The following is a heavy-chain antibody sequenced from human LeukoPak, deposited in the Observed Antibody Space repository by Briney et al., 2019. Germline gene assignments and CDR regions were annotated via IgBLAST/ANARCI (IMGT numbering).Heavy chain of an antibody. J-gene: IGHJ4*02. CDR3: ARKSDSLMLRGGDC. CDR1: EFSVSSNY. D-gene: IGHD3-10*01. V-gene: IGHV3-66*01. CDR2: IYSGGTT. Sequence: PGGSLRLPCAASEFSVSSNYMTWVRQAPGKGLECVSIIYSGGTTYYADSVRGRFTISRDNSKNTLYLQMDRLRVEDTAVYYCARKSDSLMLRGGDCWGQGTLVTVSS.